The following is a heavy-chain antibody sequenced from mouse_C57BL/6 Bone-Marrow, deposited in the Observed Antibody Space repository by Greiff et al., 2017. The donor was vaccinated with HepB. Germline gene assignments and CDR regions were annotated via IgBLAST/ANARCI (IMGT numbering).Heavy chain of an antibody. D-gene: IGHD2-3*01. CDR1: GFNIKDDY. CDR2: IDPENGDT. J-gene: IGHJ3*01. CDR3: TTEDGDAY. Sequence: VHVKQSGAELVRPGASVKLSCTASGFNIKDDYMHWVKQRPEQGLEWIGWIDPENGDTEYASKFQGKATITADTSSNKAYLQLSSLTSEDTAVYYCTTEDGDAYWGQGTLVTVSA. V-gene: IGHV14-4*01.